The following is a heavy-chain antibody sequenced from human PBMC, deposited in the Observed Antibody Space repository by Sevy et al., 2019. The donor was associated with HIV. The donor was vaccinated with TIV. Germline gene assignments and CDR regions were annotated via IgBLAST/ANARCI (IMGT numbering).Heavy chain of an antibody. D-gene: IGHD2-15*01. V-gene: IGHV3-7*01. J-gene: IGHJ4*02. CDR2: IKRDGSEK. Sequence: GGSLRLSCAASGFTFSNYWMSWVRQAPGKGLEWVANIKRDGSEKYYVDSVKGRFTISRDNAKNSLYLQMNSLRADDTAVYYCVRDGGCSSSSCLLYFDYWGQGILVTVSS. CDR1: GFTFSNYW. CDR3: VRDGGCSSSSCLLYFDY.